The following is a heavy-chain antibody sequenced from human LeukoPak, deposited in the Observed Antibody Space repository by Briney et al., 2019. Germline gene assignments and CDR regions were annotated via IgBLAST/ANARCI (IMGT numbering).Heavy chain of an antibody. D-gene: IGHD5-12*01. CDR3: AKGGGSKLKDAFDI. Sequence: GGSLRLSCAASGFSFSSYVMHWVRQAPGKGLEWVAVIWYDGTNKYYADSVKGRFTISRDNSKNTLDVQMNSLRAEDTAVYYCAKGGGSKLKDAFDIWGQGTVVAVSA. V-gene: IGHV3-30*02. CDR1: GFSFSSYV. CDR2: IWYDGTNK. J-gene: IGHJ3*02.